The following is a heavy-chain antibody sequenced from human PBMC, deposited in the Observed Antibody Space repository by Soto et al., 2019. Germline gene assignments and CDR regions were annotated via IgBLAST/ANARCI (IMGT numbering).Heavy chain of an antibody. Sequence: PSETLSLTCSVSGGSISSSFWSWIRQPPGKELEWIGYISYSGSTTYNPSHKSRIALSVDTSKNQFSLRVASVTAADTAVYYCARGHRAMEYYYYYGMDVWGQGTTVTVSS. CDR1: GGSISSSF. J-gene: IGHJ6*02. D-gene: IGHD5-18*01. CDR2: ISYSGST. CDR3: ARGHRAMEYYYYYGMDV. V-gene: IGHV4-59*01.